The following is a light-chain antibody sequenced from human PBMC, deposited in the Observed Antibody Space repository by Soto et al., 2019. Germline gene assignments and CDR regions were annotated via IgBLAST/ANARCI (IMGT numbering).Light chain of an antibody. Sequence: IQLTQSPSSLSASVGDRVTITCRASQGISSDLAWYQQKPAKAPKLLIYAASPLQSGVPSRFSGSGSGTDFTLTISSLQPEDLATYYCQHQGTFGQGTKLEIK. V-gene: IGKV1-9*01. J-gene: IGKJ2*01. CDR3: QHQGT. CDR1: QGISSD. CDR2: AAS.